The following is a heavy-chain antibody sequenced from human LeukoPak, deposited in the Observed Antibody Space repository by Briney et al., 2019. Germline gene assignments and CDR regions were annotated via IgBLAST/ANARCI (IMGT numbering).Heavy chain of an antibody. D-gene: IGHD4-11*01. CDR1: GYTLTELS. V-gene: IGHV1-24*01. Sequence: ASVKVSCKDSGYTLTELSMHWVRQAPGKGLEWMGGFDPEDGETIYAQKFQGRVTMTEDTSTDTAYMELSSLRSEDTAVYYCATNDYSNYGRSVYWGQGTLVTVSS. J-gene: IGHJ4*02. CDR3: ATNDYSNYGRSVY. CDR2: FDPEDGET.